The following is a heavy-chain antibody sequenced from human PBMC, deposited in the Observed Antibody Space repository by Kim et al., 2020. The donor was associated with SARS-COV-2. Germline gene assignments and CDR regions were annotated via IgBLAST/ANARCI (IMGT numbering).Heavy chain of an antibody. J-gene: IGHJ6*02. CDR3: TRDVLAGGADV. CDR2: I. V-gene: IGHV3-9*01. D-gene: IGHD2-21*01. Sequence: IDHADSVKGRFITSRDNARNPLYLQMNRLRPEDTALYYCTRDVLAGGADVWGQGTAVIVSS.